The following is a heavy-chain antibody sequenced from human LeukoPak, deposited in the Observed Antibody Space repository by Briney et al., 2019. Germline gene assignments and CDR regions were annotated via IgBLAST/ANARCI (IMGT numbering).Heavy chain of an antibody. J-gene: IGHJ4*02. CDR1: GFTLSSYS. CDR2: ISSSSSYI. Sequence: GGSLRLSCAASGFTLSSYSMNWVRQAPGKGLEWVSSISSSSSYIYYADSVKGRFTISRDNAKNSLYLQMNSLRAEDTAVYYCARESATAGGFDYWGQGTLITVSS. CDR3: ARESATAGGFDY. V-gene: IGHV3-21*01. D-gene: IGHD1-26*01.